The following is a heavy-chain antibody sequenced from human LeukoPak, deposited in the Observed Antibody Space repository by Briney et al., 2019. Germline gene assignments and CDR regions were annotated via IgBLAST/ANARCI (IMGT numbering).Heavy chain of an antibody. Sequence: SETLSLTCTVSGGSISSYYWSRIRQPPGKGLEWIGYIYYSGSTNYNPSLKSRVTISVDTSKNQFSLKLSSVTAADTAVYYCARDRWFGELGPIDPWGQGTLVTVSS. CDR1: GGSISSYY. D-gene: IGHD3-10*01. CDR2: IYYSGST. J-gene: IGHJ5*02. CDR3: ARDRWFGELGPIDP. V-gene: IGHV4-59*01.